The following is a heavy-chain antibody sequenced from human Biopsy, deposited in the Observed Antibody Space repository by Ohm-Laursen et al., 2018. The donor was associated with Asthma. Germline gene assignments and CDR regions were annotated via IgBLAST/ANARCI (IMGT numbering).Heavy chain of an antibody. Sequence: RSLRLSCAASGFTFSSYGMHWVRQAPGKGLEWVAVISYDGSNKYYADSAKGRFTISRDNSKNTLYLQMNSLRGDDTAVYYCARDMNRDGWYFDYWGQGTLVTVSS. J-gene: IGHJ4*02. D-gene: IGHD5-24*01. CDR2: ISYDGSNK. V-gene: IGHV3-30*03. CDR3: ARDMNRDGWYFDY. CDR1: GFTFSSYG.